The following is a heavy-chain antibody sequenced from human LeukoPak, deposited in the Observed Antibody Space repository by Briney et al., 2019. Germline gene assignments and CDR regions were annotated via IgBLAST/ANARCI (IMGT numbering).Heavy chain of an antibody. CDR2: ISSSSSYI. Sequence: PGGSLRLSCAASGFTFSSYSMNWVRQAPGKGLEWVSSISSSSSYIYYADSVKGRFTISRDNAKNSLYLQMNSLRAEDTAVYYCARFQSGSYSELDYWGQGTLVTVSS. CDR3: ARFQSGSYSELDY. CDR1: GFTFSSYS. D-gene: IGHD1-26*01. J-gene: IGHJ4*02. V-gene: IGHV3-21*01.